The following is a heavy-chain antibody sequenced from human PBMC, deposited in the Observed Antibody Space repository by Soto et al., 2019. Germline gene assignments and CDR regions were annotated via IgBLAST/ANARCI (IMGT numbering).Heavy chain of an antibody. CDR2: IHYSGST. V-gene: IGHV4-39*01. CDR3: AVHDSGGYYAEY. D-gene: IGHD3-22*01. J-gene: IGHJ4*02. Sequence: QLQLQESGPGLVKPSETLSLTCTVSGDSVTISDYYWGWIRQPPGKGLEWIGSIHYSGSTYYNPSVKSRVTISGDTSNKQFSLKLTSVTAADAAVYYCAVHDSGGYYAEYWGQGTLVTVSA. CDR1: GDSVTISDYY.